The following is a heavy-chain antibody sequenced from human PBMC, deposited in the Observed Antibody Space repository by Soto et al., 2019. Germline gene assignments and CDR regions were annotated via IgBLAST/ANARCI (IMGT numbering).Heavy chain of an antibody. Sequence: QVQLVQSGAEAKKPGSSVKVSCKTSGGTFSSYAISWVRQAPGHGLEWLGGIVPLFRTTNYAQKFQGRVTITADTSTYTVYMELRGLRSGETAVYYCARGGYSSTWSNLLDRSGLDVWGQGTTVTVSS. J-gene: IGHJ6*02. D-gene: IGHD6-13*01. CDR2: IVPLFRTT. V-gene: IGHV1-69*06. CDR3: ARGGYSSTWSNLLDRSGLDV. CDR1: GGTFSSYA.